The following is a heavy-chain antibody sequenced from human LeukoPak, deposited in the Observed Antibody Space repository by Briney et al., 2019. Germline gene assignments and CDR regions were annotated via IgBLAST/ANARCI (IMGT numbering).Heavy chain of an antibody. CDR2: INSGGST. Sequence: GGSLRLSCAASGFTFSTYAMSWVRQAPGKGLEWVSAINSGGSTYYADSLKGRFTISRDNSKNTLYLQMNSLRDEDTAVYYCATLAVAGTPGPGGDYWGQGTLVTASS. CDR3: ATLAVAGTPGPGGDY. CDR1: GFTFSTYA. D-gene: IGHD6-19*01. V-gene: IGHV3-23*01. J-gene: IGHJ4*02.